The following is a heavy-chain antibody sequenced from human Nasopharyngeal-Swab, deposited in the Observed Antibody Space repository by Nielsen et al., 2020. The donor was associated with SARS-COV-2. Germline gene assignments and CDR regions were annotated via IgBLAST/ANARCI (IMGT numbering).Heavy chain of an antibody. J-gene: IGHJ4*02. CDR1: GFTFGSHD. CDR3: ARGRGGYYNLDY. V-gene: IGHV3-13*01. D-gene: IGHD3-9*01. Sequence: GESLNISCAASGFTFGSHDIHWVRQPTGKGLEWVSGIDTAGETYYADSVNGRYTISREDVKSFLYLQMNSLRVEDSGVYYCARGRGGYYNLDYWGQGTLATVSP. CDR2: IDTAGET.